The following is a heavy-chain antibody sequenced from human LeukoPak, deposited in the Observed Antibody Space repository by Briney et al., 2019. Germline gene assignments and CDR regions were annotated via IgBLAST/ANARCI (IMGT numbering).Heavy chain of an antibody. Sequence: KPSETLSLTCTVSGGSISSSSYYWGWIRQPPGKGLEWIGSIYYSGSTYYNPSLKSRVTISVDTSKNQFSLKLSSVTAADTAVYYCARLGLQNHRPQSAAGFDYWGQGTLVTVSS. J-gene: IGHJ4*02. CDR3: ARLGLQNHRPQSAAGFDY. V-gene: IGHV4-39*01. CDR2: IYYSGST. D-gene: IGHD6-13*01. CDR1: GGSISSSSYY.